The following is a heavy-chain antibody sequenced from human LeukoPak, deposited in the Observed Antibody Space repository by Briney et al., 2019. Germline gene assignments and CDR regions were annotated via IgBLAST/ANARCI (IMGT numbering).Heavy chain of an antibody. V-gene: IGHV4-59*01. D-gene: IGHD3-10*01. CDR1: GGSISSYY. J-gene: IGHJ6*03. Sequence: SETLSLTCTVSGGSISSYYWSWIRQPPGKGLEWIGYIYYSGSTNYNPSLKSRVTISVDTSKNQFSLKLSSVTAADTAVYYCARDRRGVIWYYYYYYMDVWGKGTTVTVSS. CDR3: ARDRRGVIWYYYYYYMDV. CDR2: IYYSGST.